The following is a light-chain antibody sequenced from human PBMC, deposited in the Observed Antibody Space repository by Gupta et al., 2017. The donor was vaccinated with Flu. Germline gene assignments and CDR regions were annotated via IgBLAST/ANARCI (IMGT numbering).Light chain of an antibody. J-gene: IGKJ4*01. Sequence: DIQMTQSPSSLSASVGDRVTITCRASQSISSYLNWYQHKTGQAPKFLIYGASNLQSGVPSRFSGSGSGTDFTLTISDLQPEDFATYYCQQSKSFPLTFGGGTKVEIK. CDR2: GAS. CDR3: QQSKSFPLT. CDR1: QSISSY. V-gene: IGKV1-39*01.